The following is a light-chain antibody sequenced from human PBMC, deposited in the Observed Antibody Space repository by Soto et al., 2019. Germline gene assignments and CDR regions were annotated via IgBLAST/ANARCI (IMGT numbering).Light chain of an antibody. CDR3: QAWDSSHVV. Sequence: SYELTQPPSVSVSPGQTASIPCSGDKLGDKYASWYQQKPAQSPVLVIYQDAKRPSGIPERFSGSNSGNTATLTIIGTQTMDEADYYCQAWDSSHVVFGGGTKLTVL. V-gene: IGLV3-1*01. CDR2: QDA. CDR1: KLGDKY. J-gene: IGLJ2*01.